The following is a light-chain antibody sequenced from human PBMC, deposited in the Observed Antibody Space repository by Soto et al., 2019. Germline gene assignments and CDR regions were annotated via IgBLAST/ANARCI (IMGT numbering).Light chain of an antibody. Sequence: QSALTQPASVSGSPGQSITISCTGTSSDVGGYNYVSWYQQHPGKAPKLMIYDVSNRPSGVSNRFSGSKSGNTSSLTISGXXXXXXXXYXCSSYTSSSTLVVFGGGTKLPVL. V-gene: IGLV2-14*01. CDR3: SSYTSSSTLVV. CDR1: SSDVGGYNY. CDR2: DVS. J-gene: IGLJ2*01.